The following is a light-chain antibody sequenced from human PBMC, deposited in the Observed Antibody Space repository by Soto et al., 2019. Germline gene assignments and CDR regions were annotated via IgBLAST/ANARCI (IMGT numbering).Light chain of an antibody. CDR1: SSNIGAGYE. V-gene: IGLV1-40*01. CDR3: QSYDSSLSGDV. Sequence: QSVLTQPPSVSEAPGQRVTISCTGSSSNIGAGYEAHWYQQVPGTAPKLLIDENNNRPSGGPDRFSDSKSGTSASLAITGLQDEDEAEYYCQSYDSSLSGDVFGTGTKVT. J-gene: IGLJ1*01. CDR2: ENN.